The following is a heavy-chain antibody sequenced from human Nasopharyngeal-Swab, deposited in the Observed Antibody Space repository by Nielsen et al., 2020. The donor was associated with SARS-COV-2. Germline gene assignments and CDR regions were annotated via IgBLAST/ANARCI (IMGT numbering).Heavy chain of an antibody. J-gene: IGHJ4*02. CDR3: ARDPRDRYYYDSSGYQTPGFDY. CDR2: INPSGGST. D-gene: IGHD3-22*01. Sequence: ASVKGSCKASGYTFTSYYMHWVRQAPGQGLEWMGIINPSGGSTSYAQKFQGRVTMTRDTSTSTVYMELSSLRSEDTAVYYCARDPRDRYYYDSSGYQTPGFDYWGQGTLVTVSS. V-gene: IGHV1-46*01. CDR1: GYTFTSYY.